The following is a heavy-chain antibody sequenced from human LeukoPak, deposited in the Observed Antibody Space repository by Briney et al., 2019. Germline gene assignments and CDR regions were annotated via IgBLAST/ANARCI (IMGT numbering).Heavy chain of an antibody. CDR1: GFTFSSYG. D-gene: IGHD3-22*01. CDR2: IWYDGSNK. CDR3: ARDSGSGYYYVG. Sequence: GGSLRLSCAASGFTFSSYGMHWVRQAPGKGLEWVAVIWYDGSNKYYADSVKGRFTISRDNSKSTLYLQMNSLRAEDTAVYYCARDSGSGYYYVGWGQGTLVTVSS. V-gene: IGHV3-33*01. J-gene: IGHJ4*02.